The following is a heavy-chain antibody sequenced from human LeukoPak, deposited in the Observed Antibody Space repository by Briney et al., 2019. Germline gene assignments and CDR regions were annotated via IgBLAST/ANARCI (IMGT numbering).Heavy chain of an antibody. D-gene: IGHD2-15*01. CDR1: GYIYSIYY. V-gene: IGHV1-46*01. CDR3: ARGDIDH. Sequence: ASVKVSCKTSGYIYSIYYVHWVRQAPGQGLEWMGVIHPNDGGTTYAQKFQGRIIMTSDTSTSTIYMELSSLKSDDTAVYYCARGDIDHWGQGTLVTVSS. J-gene: IGHJ5*02. CDR2: IHPNDGGT.